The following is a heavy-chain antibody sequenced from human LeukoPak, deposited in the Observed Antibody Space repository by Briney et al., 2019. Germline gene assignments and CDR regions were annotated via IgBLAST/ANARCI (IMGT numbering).Heavy chain of an antibody. CDR1: GGSFSGYF. Sequence: SETLSLTCAVYGGSFSGYFWTWIRQPPGKGLEWIGEVTHNGSTNFNPSLTSRVTISVDTSKNQFSLKLSSVTAADTAVYYCAARGDILGWWFDPWGQGTLVTVSS. D-gene: IGHD3-10*01. J-gene: IGHJ5*02. CDR3: AARGDILGWWFDP. CDR2: VTHNGST. V-gene: IGHV4-34*01.